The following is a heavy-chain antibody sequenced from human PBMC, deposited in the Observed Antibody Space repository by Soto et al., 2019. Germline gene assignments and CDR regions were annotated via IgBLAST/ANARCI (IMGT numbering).Heavy chain of an antibody. CDR3: ASAGSGSFPGRLDY. D-gene: IGHD1-26*01. Sequence: QVQLVESGGGVVQPGRSLRLSCAASGFTFSSYARHWVRQAPGKGLEWVAVISYDGSNKYYADSGKGRFTISRDNSKNTLYLQMNSLRAEDTAVYYCASAGSGSFPGRLDYWGQGTLVTVSS. V-gene: IGHV3-30-3*01. CDR2: ISYDGSNK. CDR1: GFTFSSYA. J-gene: IGHJ4*02.